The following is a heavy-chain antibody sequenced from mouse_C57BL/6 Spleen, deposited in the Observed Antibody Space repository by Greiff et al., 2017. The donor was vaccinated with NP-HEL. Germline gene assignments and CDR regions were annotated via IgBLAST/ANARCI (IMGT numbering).Heavy chain of an antibody. V-gene: IGHV1-55*01. CDR1: GYTFTSYW. Sequence: QVQLKQPGAELVKPGASVKMSCKASGYTFTSYWITWVKQRPGQGLEWIGDIYPGSGSTNYNEKFKSKATLTVDTSSSTAYMQLSSLTSEDSAVYYCARNGSPYWYFDVWGTGTTVTVSS. D-gene: IGHD1-1*01. CDR3: ARNGSPYWYFDV. CDR2: IYPGSGST. J-gene: IGHJ1*03.